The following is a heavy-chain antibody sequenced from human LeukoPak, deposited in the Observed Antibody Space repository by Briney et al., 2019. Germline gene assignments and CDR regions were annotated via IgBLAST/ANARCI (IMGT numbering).Heavy chain of an antibody. CDR1: GGSISGGGYY. V-gene: IGHV4-31*03. CDR2: LYYSGST. CDR3: ARLPATAIVGYYFDY. J-gene: IGHJ4*02. D-gene: IGHD2-2*02. Sequence: SETLSLACTVSGGSISGGGYYWSWIRQHPGKGLEWIGYLYYSGSTYYNPALKSRVSISVDTSKNQFSLKLSSVTAADTAVYYCARLPATAIVGYYFDYWGQGTLVNVSS.